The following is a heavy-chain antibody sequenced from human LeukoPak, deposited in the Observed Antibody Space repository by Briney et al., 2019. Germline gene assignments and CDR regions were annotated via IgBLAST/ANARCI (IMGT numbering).Heavy chain of an antibody. CDR1: GFTVSSNY. D-gene: IGHD1-26*01. Sequence: PGGSLRLSCAASGFTVSSNYMSWVRQAPGKGLEWVSYISSSGSTIYYADSVKGRFTISRDNAKNSLYLQMNSLRAEDTAVYYCAGGGSYDIPIDYWGQGTLVTVSS. CDR2: ISSSGSTI. V-gene: IGHV3-11*04. CDR3: AGGGSYDIPIDY. J-gene: IGHJ4*02.